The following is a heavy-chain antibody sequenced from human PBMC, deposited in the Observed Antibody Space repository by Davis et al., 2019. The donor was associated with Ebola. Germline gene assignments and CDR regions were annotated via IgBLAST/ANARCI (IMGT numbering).Heavy chain of an antibody. D-gene: IGHD2-21*01. J-gene: IGHJ6*02. CDR2: INSDGSST. Sequence: HTGGSLRLSCAASGFTFSSYGMHWVRQAPGKGLVWVSRINSDGSSTSYADSVKGRFTISRDNAKNTLYLQMNSLRAEDTAVYYCARGRTLLDYGMDVWGQGTTVTVSS. V-gene: IGHV3-74*01. CDR1: GFTFSSYG. CDR3: ARGRTLLDYGMDV.